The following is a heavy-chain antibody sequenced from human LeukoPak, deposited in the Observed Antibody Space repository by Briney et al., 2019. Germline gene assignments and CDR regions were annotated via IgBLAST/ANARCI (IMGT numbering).Heavy chain of an antibody. Sequence: QPGGSLRLSCAASGFTFSSYVMTWVRQAPGKGLEWVSSIDGTSDTTYYVDSVKGRFTVSRDNSKNTLYLQMNSLRAEDTAIFYCARGVSGWPYYLDYWGQGTLVTVSS. V-gene: IGHV3-23*01. CDR1: GFTFSSYV. D-gene: IGHD6-19*01. CDR3: ARGVSGWPYYLDY. J-gene: IGHJ4*02. CDR2: IDGTSDTT.